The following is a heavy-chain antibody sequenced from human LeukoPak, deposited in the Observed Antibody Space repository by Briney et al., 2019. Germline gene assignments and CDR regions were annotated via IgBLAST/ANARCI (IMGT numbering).Heavy chain of an antibody. V-gene: IGHV1-2*02. CDR3: ARDHRDFWSGYYDY. CDR1: GYAFTGYY. Sequence: ASVKVSCKASGYAFTGYYMHWVRQAPGQGLEWRGWINPNSGGTNYAQKFQGRVTMTRDTSISTAYMELSRLRSDDTAVYYCARDHRDFWSGYYDYWGQGTLVTVSS. J-gene: IGHJ4*02. D-gene: IGHD3-3*01. CDR2: INPNSGGT.